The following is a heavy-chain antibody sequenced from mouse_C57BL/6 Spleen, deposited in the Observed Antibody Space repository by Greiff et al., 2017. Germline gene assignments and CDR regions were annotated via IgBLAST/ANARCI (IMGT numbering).Heavy chain of an antibody. J-gene: IGHJ2*01. CDR3: ARQDGRYLDY. V-gene: IGHV5-12*01. Sequence: EVMLVESGGGLVQPGGSLKLSCAASGFTFSDYYMYWVRQTPEKRLEWVAYISNGGGSTYYPDTVKGRFTISRDNAKNTLYLQMSRLKSEDTAMYYCARQDGRYLDYWGQGTTLTVSS. CDR1: GFTFSDYY. CDR2: ISNGGGST. D-gene: IGHD1-2*01.